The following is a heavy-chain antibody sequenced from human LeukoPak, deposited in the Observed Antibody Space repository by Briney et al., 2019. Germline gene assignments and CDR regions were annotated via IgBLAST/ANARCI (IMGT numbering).Heavy chain of an antibody. CDR3: VKTYSGTYYDF. Sequence: GGSLRLSCLASGFTLTSYAMHWVRQAPGKGLEYVSALSSNGEIKFYADSVKGRFTISRDSSKNTLDLQMSSLRAEDTALYYCVKTYSGTYYDFWGQGTLVTVSS. D-gene: IGHD1-26*01. CDR1: GFTLTSYA. J-gene: IGHJ4*02. CDR2: LSSNGEIK. V-gene: IGHV3-64D*06.